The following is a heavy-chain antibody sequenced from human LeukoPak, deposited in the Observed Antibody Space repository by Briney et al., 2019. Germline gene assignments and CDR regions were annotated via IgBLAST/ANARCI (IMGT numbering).Heavy chain of an antibody. Sequence: GASVKVSCKASVYTFTSYGISWVRQAPGQGLEWMGWISAYNGNTNYAQKLQGRVTMTTDTSTSTAYMRLRSLRSDDTAVYYCARVSADDYYYYYYYMDVWGKGTTVTVSS. J-gene: IGHJ6*03. CDR3: ARVSADDYYYYYYYMDV. CDR2: ISAYNGNT. V-gene: IGHV1-18*01. D-gene: IGHD1-1*01. CDR1: VYTFTSYG.